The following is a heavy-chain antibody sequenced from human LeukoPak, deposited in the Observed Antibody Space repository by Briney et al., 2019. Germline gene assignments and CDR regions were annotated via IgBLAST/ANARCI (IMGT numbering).Heavy chain of an antibody. CDR3: ASRGYSYGYKDY. D-gene: IGHD5-18*01. CDR1: GFTFSSYA. Sequence: GGSLGLSCAASGFTFSSYAMHWVRQAPGKGLEWVAVISYDGSNKYYADSVKGRFTISRDNSKNTLYLQMNSLRAEDTAVYYCASRGYSYGYKDYWGQGTLVTVSS. V-gene: IGHV3-30-3*01. J-gene: IGHJ4*02. CDR2: ISYDGSNK.